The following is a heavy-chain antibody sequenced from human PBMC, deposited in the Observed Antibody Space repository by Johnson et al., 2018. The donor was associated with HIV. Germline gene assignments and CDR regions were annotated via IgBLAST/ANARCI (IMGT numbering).Heavy chain of an antibody. CDR1: GFTVSSNY. Sequence: VQLVESGGGLVQPGGSLRLSCAASGFTVSSNYMSWVRQAQGKGLEWVSVIYSGGSTYYADSVKGRFTISRDNSKNTLYLQMNSLRAEDTAVYYCARERDSGSYGDAFDIWGQGTMVTVSS. CDR2: IYSGGST. J-gene: IGHJ3*02. CDR3: ARERDSGSYGDAFDI. D-gene: IGHD1-26*01. V-gene: IGHV3-66*02.